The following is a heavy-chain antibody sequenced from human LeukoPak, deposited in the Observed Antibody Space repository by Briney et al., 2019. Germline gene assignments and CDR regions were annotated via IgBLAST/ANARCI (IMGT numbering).Heavy chain of an antibody. CDR3: ARETLYPTFDY. CDR2: INHSGST. CDR1: GWSFSGYY. D-gene: IGHD2-8*01. Sequence: SETLSLTCAVYGWSFSGYYWSWIRQPPGKGLEWIGEINHSGSTNYNPSLKSRVTISVGTSKNQFSLKLSSVTAADTAVYYCARETLYPTFDYWGQGTLVTVSS. J-gene: IGHJ4*02. V-gene: IGHV4-34*01.